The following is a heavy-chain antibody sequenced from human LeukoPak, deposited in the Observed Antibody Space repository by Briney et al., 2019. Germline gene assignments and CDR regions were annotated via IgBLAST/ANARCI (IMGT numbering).Heavy chain of an antibody. D-gene: IGHD3-22*01. J-gene: IGHJ2*01. CDR2: IYYSGSI. CDR3: ARDRGGYYYDSSGYFDL. CDR1: GGSISSGGYY. Sequence: SETLSLTCTVSGGSISSGGYYWSWIRQHPGKGLEWIGYIYYSGSIYYNPSLKSRVTISVDTSKNQFSLKLSSVTAADTAVYYCARDRGGYYYDSSGYFDLWGRGTLVTVSS. V-gene: IGHV4-31*03.